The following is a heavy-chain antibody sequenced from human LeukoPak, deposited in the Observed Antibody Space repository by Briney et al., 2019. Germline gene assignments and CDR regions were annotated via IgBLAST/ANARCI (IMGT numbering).Heavy chain of an antibody. CDR2: INHSGST. CDR3: ARDSGGLRAVDY. Sequence: SETLSLTCAVYGGSFSGYYWSWIRQPPGKGLEWIGEINHSGSTNYNPSLKSRVTMSVDTSKNQFSLKLSSVTAADTAVYYCARDSGGLRAVDYWGQGTLVTVSS. J-gene: IGHJ4*02. V-gene: IGHV4-34*01. D-gene: IGHD5-12*01. CDR1: GGSFSGYY.